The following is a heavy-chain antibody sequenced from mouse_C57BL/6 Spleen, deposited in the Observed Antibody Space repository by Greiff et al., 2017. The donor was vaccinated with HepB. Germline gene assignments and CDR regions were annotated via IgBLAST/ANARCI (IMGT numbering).Heavy chain of an antibody. Sequence: QVQLQQPGAELVKPGASVKLSCKASGYTFTSYWMHWVKQRPGQGLEWIGMIHPNSGSTNYNKKFKSKATLTVDKSSSTAYMQLSSLTSEDSAVYYCARNDEGFAYWGQGTLVTVSA. D-gene: IGHD2-12*01. J-gene: IGHJ3*01. CDR2: IHPNSGST. CDR3: ARNDEGFAY. V-gene: IGHV1-64*01. CDR1: GYTFTSYW.